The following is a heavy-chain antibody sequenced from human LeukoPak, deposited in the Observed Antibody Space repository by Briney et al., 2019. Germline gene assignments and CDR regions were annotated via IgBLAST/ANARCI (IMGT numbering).Heavy chain of an antibody. CDR1: GYNFTNYG. J-gene: IGHJ4*01. CDR3: ARRSGSYGYFDY. D-gene: IGHD3-10*01. CDR2: TSPGDSDT. V-gene: IGHV5-51*01. Sequence: GESLEISCKCSGYNFTNYGIGWVLQMPGKGLEWMGITSPGDSDTRYNPSFQGQVTISADKSIRIAYLQWSSLKASDTAMYYCARRSGSYGYFDYWGHGGLVTVSS.